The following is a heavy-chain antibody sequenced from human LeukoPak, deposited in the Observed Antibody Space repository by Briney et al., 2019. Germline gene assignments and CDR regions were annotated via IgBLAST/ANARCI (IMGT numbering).Heavy chain of an antibody. V-gene: IGHV3-23*01. D-gene: IGHD5-12*01. CDR3: AKDYGQWLHNWFDP. CDR2: ISGSGGST. J-gene: IGHJ5*02. CDR1: GFTFSSYA. Sequence: GGSLRLSCAASGFTFSSYAMSWVRQAPGKGLEWVSAISGSGGSTYYADSVKGRFTISRDNSKNTLYLQMNSLRAEDTAAYYCAKDYGQWLHNWFDPWGQGTLVTVSS.